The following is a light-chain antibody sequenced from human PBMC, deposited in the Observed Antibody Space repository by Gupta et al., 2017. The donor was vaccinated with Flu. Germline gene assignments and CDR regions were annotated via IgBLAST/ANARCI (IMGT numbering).Light chain of an antibody. CDR2: GSF. V-gene: IGLV1-40*01. Sequence: QSVLTQPPSVSGAPGQRVTISCTGSSSNIGAGYDFHWYQQFPGTAPKLLIYGSFNRPSGVPDRFSGSKSGTSASLAITGLQTEDEADYYCQSFDNTLSGWVFGGGTKLTVL. CDR3: QSFDNTLSGWV. CDR1: SSNIGAGYD. J-gene: IGLJ3*02.